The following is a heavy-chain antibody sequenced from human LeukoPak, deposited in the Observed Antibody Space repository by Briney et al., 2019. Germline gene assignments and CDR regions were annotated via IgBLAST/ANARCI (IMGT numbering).Heavy chain of an antibody. CDR1: GGSISTYY. V-gene: IGHV4-59*01. D-gene: IGHD2-21*02. CDR3: ARDGVTAHNWFDP. J-gene: IGHJ5*02. Sequence: KSSETLSLTCTVSGGSISTYYWSWIRQPPGKGLEWIGHVQYRGNTNYNPSLKSRVTLSVDTSKNQFSLKVSSVTAADTAVYYCARDGVTAHNWFDPWGQGTLVTVYS. CDR2: VQYRGNT.